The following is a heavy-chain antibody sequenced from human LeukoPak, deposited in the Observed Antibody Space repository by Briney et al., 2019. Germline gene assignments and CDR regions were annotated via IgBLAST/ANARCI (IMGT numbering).Heavy chain of an antibody. V-gene: IGHV1-69*13. CDR3: ASSPKPVVVTATTSFDP. CDR1: GYTFTAYY. Sequence: ASVRVSCKASGYTFTAYYMHWVRQAPGQGLEWMGGIIPIFGTANYAQKFQGRVTITADESTSTAYMELSSLRSEDTAVYYCASSPKPVVVTATTSFDPWGQGTLVTVSS. CDR2: IIPIFGTA. J-gene: IGHJ5*02. D-gene: IGHD2-21*02.